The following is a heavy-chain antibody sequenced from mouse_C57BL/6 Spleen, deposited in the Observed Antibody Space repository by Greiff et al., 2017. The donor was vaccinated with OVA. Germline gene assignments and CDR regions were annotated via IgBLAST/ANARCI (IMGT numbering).Heavy chain of an antibody. CDR2: ISYDGSN. CDR3: ARHYDYEAWFAY. J-gene: IGHJ3*01. Sequence: DVQLVESGPGLVKPSQSLSLTCSVTGYSITSGYYWNWIRQFPGNKLEWMGYISYDGSNNYNPSLKNRISITRDTSKNQFFLKLNSVTTEDTATYYCARHYDYEAWFAYWGQGTLVTVSA. CDR1: GYSITSGYY. D-gene: IGHD2-4*01. V-gene: IGHV3-6*01.